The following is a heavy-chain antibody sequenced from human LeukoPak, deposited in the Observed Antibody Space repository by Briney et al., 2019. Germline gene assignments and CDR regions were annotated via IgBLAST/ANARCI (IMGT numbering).Heavy chain of an antibody. CDR1: GYTFTSYG. D-gene: IGHD6-19*01. V-gene: IGHV1-18*01. J-gene: IGHJ5*02. CDR3: ARDGYSSFKFSPPGWFDP. CDR2: ISAYNGNT. Sequence: ASVKVSCKASGYTFTSYGISWVRQAPGQGLEWMGWISAYNGNTNYAQKLQGRVTMTTDTSTSTAYMELRSLRSDDTAVYYCARDGYSSFKFSPPGWFDPWGQGTLVTVSS.